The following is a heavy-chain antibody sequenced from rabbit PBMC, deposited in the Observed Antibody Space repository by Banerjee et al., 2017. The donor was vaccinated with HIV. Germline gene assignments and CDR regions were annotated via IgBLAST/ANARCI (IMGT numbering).Heavy chain of an antibody. V-gene: IGHV1S43*01. Sequence: QSLEESGGGLVQPGGSLTLSCKASGIDFSRYYYLCWVRQAPGKGLEWIACIYVGDGSTYYASWVNGRSTISRSTSLNTVTLQMTSLTVADTATYFCARGADNNWYIPYFRLWGPGTLVTVS. D-gene: IGHD1-1*01. J-gene: IGHJ4*01. CDR3: ARGADNNWYIPYFRL. CDR1: GIDFSRYYY. CDR2: IYVGDGST.